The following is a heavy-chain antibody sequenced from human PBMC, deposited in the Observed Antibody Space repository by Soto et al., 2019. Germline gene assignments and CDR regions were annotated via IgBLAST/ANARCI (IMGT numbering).Heavy chain of an antibody. CDR1: GGSISSGSYY. J-gene: IGHJ4*02. CDR3: ARGVIH. CDR2: IYYSGST. V-gene: IGHV4-31*03. Sequence: QVQLQESGRGLVKPSQTLSLTCTVSGGSISSGSYYWSWIRQHPGKGLEWIGYIYYSGSTSYNPSLKSRLTISADTSKNQFSLKLSSVTVADTAVYYCARGVIHWGQGTLVTVSS. D-gene: IGHD3-16*02.